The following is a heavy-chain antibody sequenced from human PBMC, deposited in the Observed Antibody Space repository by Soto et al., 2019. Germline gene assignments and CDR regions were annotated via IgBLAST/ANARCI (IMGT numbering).Heavy chain of an antibody. V-gene: IGHV2-5*02. CDR3: AYLPCSGGSCYWFSFSGMDV. CDR1: GFSLSTSGVG. Sequence: QITLKESGPTLVKPTQTLTLTCTFSGFSLSTSGVGVAWIRQPPGKALEWLALIYWDDDKRYRPSLESRLTITTDTTKTQVALTMTNMDSVDTATYYCAYLPCSGGSCYWFSFSGMDVWGQGTTVTVSS. J-gene: IGHJ6*02. CDR2: IYWDDDK. D-gene: IGHD2-15*01.